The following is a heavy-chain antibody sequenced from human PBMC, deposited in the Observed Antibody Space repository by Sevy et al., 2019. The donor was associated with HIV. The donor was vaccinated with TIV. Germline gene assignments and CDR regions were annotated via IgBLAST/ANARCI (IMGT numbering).Heavy chain of an antibody. J-gene: IGHJ6*03. D-gene: IGHD3-10*01. CDR3: ARSGSGSGSYYNPKNYYYYYMDV. V-gene: IGHV3-74*01. Sequence: GGSLRLSCAASGFTFSSYWMHWVRQAPGKGLVWVSRINSDGSSTSYADSVKGRFTITRDNAKNTLYLQRNSLRAEETAVYYCARSGSGSGSYYNPKNYYYYYMDVWGKGTTVTVSS. CDR1: GFTFSSYW. CDR2: INSDGSST.